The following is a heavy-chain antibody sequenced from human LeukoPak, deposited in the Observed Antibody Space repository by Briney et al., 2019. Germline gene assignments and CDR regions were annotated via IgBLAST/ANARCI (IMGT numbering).Heavy chain of an antibody. V-gene: IGHV3-23*01. CDR2: ISGSGGST. J-gene: IGHJ4*02. D-gene: IGHD3-16*02. Sequence: GGSLRLSCAASGFTFSSYAMSWVRQAPGKGLEWVSGISGSGGSTHYADSVKGRFTISRDNSKNTLYLQMNSLRAEDTAVYYCAKDSHYLRLGESSLYPVFDYWGQGTLVTVSS. CDR3: AKDSHYLRLGESSLYPVFDY. CDR1: GFTFSSYA.